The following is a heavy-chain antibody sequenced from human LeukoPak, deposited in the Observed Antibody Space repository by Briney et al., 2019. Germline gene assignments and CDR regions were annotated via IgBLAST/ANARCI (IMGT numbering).Heavy chain of an antibody. CDR1: GGSISSYY. CDR2: IYYSGST. V-gene: IGHV4-59*01. J-gene: IGHJ4*02. Sequence: SETLSLTCTVSGGSISSYYWSWIRQPPGKGQEWIGYIYYSGSTNYNPSLKSRVTISVDTSKNQFSLKLSSVTAADTAVYYCARGKDYVWGSYRTYYFDYWGQGTLVTVSS. D-gene: IGHD3-16*02. CDR3: ARGKDYVWGSYRTYYFDY.